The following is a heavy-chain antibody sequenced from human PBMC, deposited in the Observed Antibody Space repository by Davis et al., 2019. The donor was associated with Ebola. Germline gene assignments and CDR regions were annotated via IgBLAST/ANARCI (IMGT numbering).Heavy chain of an antibody. J-gene: IGHJ5*02. V-gene: IGHV4-39*01. Sequence: MPSETLSLTCTVSGGSISSNSDYWGWIRQPPGKGLEWIGSIHYNGRTYYRPSLRSRVSISVDTSNNQFSLKLSSVTAADTAVYYCARGVAAVNPWGQGTLVTVSS. CDR1: GGSISSNSDY. CDR2: IHYNGRT. CDR3: ARGVAAVNP. D-gene: IGHD6-13*01.